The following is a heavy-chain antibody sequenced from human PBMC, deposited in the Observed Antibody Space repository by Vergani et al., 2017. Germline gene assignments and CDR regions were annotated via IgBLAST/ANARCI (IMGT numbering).Heavy chain of an antibody. CDR2: ISVSGGNT. J-gene: IGHJ6*02. CDR3: AKGVYCSSTSCYEGRGYYYGMGV. D-gene: IGHD2-2*01. V-gene: IGHV3-23*01. Sequence: ELQLLESGGGLVQPGGSLRLPCAASGLTFSSYAMSWVRQVPGKGLEWVSGISVSGGNTYYANSVKGRFTISRDNSKNTLYLQMNSLRADDSAVYYCAKGVYCSSTSCYEGRGYYYGMGVWGQGTTVTFSS. CDR1: GLTFSSYA.